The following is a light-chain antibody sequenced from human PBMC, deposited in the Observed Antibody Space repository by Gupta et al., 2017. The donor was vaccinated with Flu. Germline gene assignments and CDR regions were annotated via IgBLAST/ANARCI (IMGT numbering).Light chain of an antibody. Sequence: LSSLSASVGDRVTITCRASETINNYLNWYQQKPGEAPKFLLSTASSLQSGAPSRFSGSGSGTEFTLTISKLQPGDFATYYCQQSDNTPLTFGGGTKVEIK. CDR2: TAS. V-gene: IGKV1-39*01. CDR1: ETINNY. J-gene: IGKJ4*01. CDR3: QQSDNTPLT.